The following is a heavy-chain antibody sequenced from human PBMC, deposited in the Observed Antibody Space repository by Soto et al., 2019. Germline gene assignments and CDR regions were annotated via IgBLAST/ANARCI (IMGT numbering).Heavy chain of an antibody. CDR1: GFTFSSYA. CDR2: ISDSGVST. D-gene: IGHD5-18*01. Sequence: EVQLLESGGGLVQPGGSLRLSCAASGFTFSSYAMSWVRQAPGKGLEWVSAISDSGVSTYYADSVKGRFTISRDNSKNTLYLQINSLRAEDTAVYYCATTSGPYSYDEPFDYWGQGTLVTVSS. V-gene: IGHV3-23*01. J-gene: IGHJ4*02. CDR3: ATTSGPYSYDEPFDY.